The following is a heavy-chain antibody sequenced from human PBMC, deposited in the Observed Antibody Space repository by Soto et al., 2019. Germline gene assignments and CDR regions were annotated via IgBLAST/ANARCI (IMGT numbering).Heavy chain of an antibody. CDR3: GRDGALGDTAVIDS. CDR1: GFTFSTYG. CDR2: IWYDGSNK. Sequence: QVQLVESGGGVVQPGKSLRLSCAASGFTFSTYGMHWVRQAPGKGLEWVAVIWYDGSNKYHGGSLKGRFTISRDNSKNTLYLQINNLRAEDTAVYYCGRDGALGDTAVIDSWGQGTLVTVSS. J-gene: IGHJ4*02. D-gene: IGHD5-18*01. V-gene: IGHV3-33*01.